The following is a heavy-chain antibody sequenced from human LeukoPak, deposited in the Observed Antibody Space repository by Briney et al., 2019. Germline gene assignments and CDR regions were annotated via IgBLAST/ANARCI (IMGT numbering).Heavy chain of an antibody. CDR3: ARGGIAVAGTGMYYYYGMDV. CDR2: INHSGRT. D-gene: IGHD6-19*01. J-gene: IGHJ6*02. CDR1: GFTFSSYA. V-gene: IGHV4-34*01. Sequence: GSLRLSCAASGFTFSSYAMRWIRQPPGKGLEWIGEINHSGRTNYNPSLKSRVTISVDTSKNQFSLKLSSVTAADTAVYYCARGGIAVAGTGMYYYYGMDVWGQGTTVTVSS.